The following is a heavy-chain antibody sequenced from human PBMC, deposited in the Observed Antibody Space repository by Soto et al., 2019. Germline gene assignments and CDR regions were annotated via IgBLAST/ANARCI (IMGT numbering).Heavy chain of an antibody. CDR1: GCSISSYY. Sequence: SETLSLTCTVSGCSISSYYWSWIRQTQGKGLEWIGYIYYSGSTNYNPSLKSRVTISVDTSKNQFSLKLSSVTAADTAVYYCARLPYYDFWSGYYTSVYYYYGMDVWGQGTTVTVSS. D-gene: IGHD3-3*01. CDR2: IYYSGST. CDR3: ARLPYYDFWSGYYTSVYYYYGMDV. V-gene: IGHV4-59*01. J-gene: IGHJ6*02.